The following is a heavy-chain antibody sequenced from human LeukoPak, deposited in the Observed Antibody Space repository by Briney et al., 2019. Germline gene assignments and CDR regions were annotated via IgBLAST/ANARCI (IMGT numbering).Heavy chain of an antibody. V-gene: IGHV3-33*08. J-gene: IGHJ4*02. CDR3: ARVSHYGSGYYYTLAY. CDR2: IWYDGYNK. Sequence: GGSLRLSCAASGXTFSSYAMSWVRQAPGKGLEWVAGIWYDGYNKFYADSAKGRFTISRDNSKNTLYLQMSSLRAEDTALYYCARVSHYGSGYYYTLAYWGQGTLVTVSS. CDR1: GXTFSSYA. D-gene: IGHD3-10*01.